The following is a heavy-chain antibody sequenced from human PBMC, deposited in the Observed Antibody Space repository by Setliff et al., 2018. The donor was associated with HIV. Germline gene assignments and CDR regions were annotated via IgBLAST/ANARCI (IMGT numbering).Heavy chain of an antibody. D-gene: IGHD3-10*01. V-gene: IGHV1-69*13. J-gene: IGHJ3*01. CDR3: ARETAPAHYYGSGSYRLHAFDV. CDR1: GGILSTYA. CDR2: IIPLFGRA. Sequence: ASVKVSCKASGGILSTYATIWVRQAPGQGLEWLGGIIPLFGRASYAQKFQGRVTITADESTKTAYMELSSLRSGDTAVYYCARETAPAHYYGSGSYRLHAFDVWGQGTMVTVSS.